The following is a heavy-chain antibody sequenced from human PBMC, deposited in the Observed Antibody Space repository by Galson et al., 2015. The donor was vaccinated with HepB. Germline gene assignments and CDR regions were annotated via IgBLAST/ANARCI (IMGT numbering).Heavy chain of an antibody. Sequence: SLRLSCAASEFTFSSYVMHWVRQAPGKGLEWVAVISNDGSDKDYAASVKGRFTISRDNSKNTLYLQMNSLRVEDTAVYYCASATDEFWRGSFYYYHGMDVWGQGITVTVSS. CDR1: EFTFSSYV. CDR3: ASATDEFWRGSFYYYHGMDV. V-gene: IGHV3-30*03. CDR2: ISNDGSDK. J-gene: IGHJ6*02. D-gene: IGHD3-3*01.